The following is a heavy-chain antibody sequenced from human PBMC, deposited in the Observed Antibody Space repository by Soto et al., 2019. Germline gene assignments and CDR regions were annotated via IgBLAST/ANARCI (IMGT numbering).Heavy chain of an antibody. V-gene: IGHV4-59*01. CDR3: ARGVDYYATSGDFSFDP. CDR2: VHYSGST. CDR1: GGSFHNFY. J-gene: IGHJ5*02. D-gene: IGHD4-17*01. Sequence: SETLSLTCNLSGGSFHNFYWLWIRQPPGKGLECVGHVHYSGSTNYSPSLNSRATISLDTSKSQLSLKLRSVIAADTAMYFCARGVDYYATSGDFSFDPWGQGIPVTVSS.